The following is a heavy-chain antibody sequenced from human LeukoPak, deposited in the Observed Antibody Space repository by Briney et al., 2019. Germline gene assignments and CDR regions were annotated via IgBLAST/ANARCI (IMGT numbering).Heavy chain of an antibody. CDR2: IKQDGSEK. D-gene: IGHD6-19*01. CDR3: ARDSSGWDDAFDI. Sequence: GGSLRLSCAASGFTFSSYWMSRVRQAPGKGLEWVANIKQDGSEKYYVDSVKGRFTISRDNAKNSLYLQMNSLRAEDTAVYYCARDSSGWDDAFDIWGQGTMVTVSS. J-gene: IGHJ3*02. CDR1: GFTFSSYW. V-gene: IGHV3-7*01.